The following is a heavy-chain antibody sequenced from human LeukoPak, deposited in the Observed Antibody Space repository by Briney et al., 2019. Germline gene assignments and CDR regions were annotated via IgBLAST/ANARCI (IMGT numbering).Heavy chain of an antibody. D-gene: IGHD1-1*01. Sequence: VASVKVSCKASGGTFSSYAISWVRQAPGQGLEWMGGIIPIFGTANYAQKFQGRVTITADESTSTAYMELSSLRSEDTAVYYCARDRPPQFMEPAFDYCGQGTLVTVSS. CDR3: ARDRPPQFMEPAFDY. CDR1: GGTFSSYA. J-gene: IGHJ4*02. V-gene: IGHV1-69*13. CDR2: IIPIFGTA.